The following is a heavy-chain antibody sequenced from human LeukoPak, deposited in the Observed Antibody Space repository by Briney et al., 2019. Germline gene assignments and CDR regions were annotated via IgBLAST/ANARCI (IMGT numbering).Heavy chain of an antibody. D-gene: IGHD3-10*01. Sequence: GGSLRLSCAASGFTFSDYCMSWIRQAPGKGLEWVSYISGSSSYTNYADSVKGRFTISRDNAKNSLYLQMNSLRAEDTAVYYCARDAYYGSGSKDAFDIWGQGTMVTVSS. J-gene: IGHJ3*02. CDR3: ARDAYYGSGSKDAFDI. CDR1: GFTFSDYC. CDR2: ISGSSSYT. V-gene: IGHV3-11*05.